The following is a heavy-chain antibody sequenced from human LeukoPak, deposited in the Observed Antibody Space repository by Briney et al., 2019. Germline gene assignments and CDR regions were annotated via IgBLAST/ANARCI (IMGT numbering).Heavy chain of an antibody. CDR2: ISYDGSNK. CDR1: GFVFSIYA. Sequence: GRSLRLSCAAPGFVFSIYAMHWVRQAPGKGLEWVAVISYDGSNKYYADSVKGRFAISRDNSKNTLYLQMNSLRAEDTAVYYCTRGSGIVVAGWDWFDPWGQGTLVTVSS. D-gene: IGHD6-19*01. V-gene: IGHV3-30*09. J-gene: IGHJ5*02. CDR3: TRGSGIVVAGWDWFDP.